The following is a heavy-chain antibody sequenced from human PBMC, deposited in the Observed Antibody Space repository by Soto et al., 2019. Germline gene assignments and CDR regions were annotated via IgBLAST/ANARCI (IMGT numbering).Heavy chain of an antibody. J-gene: IGHJ6*02. CDR1: GYSFTSYW. Sequence: EVQLVQSGAEVKKPGESLRISCKGSGYSFTSYWISWVRQMPGKGLEWMGRIDPSDSYTNYSPSFQGHVTISADKSISTAYLQWSSLKASDTAMDYCAALTMRARGYYYGMDVWGQGTTVTVSS. CDR2: IDPSDSYT. D-gene: IGHD3-22*01. CDR3: AALTMRARGYYYGMDV. V-gene: IGHV5-10-1*01.